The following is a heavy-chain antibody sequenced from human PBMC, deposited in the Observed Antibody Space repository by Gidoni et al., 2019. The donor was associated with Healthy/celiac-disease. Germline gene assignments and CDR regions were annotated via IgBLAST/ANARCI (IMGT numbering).Heavy chain of an antibody. CDR2: IIPIFGTA. CDR3: ARGGVAAAGSYYYGMDV. CDR1: GGTFRSYA. D-gene: IGHD6-13*01. Sequence: QVQLVQSGAEVKKPGSSVKVSCKASGGTFRSYAISWVRQAPGQGLEWMGGIIPIFGTANYAQKFQGRVTITADESTSTAYMELSSLRSEDTAVYYCARGGVAAAGSYYYGMDVWGQGTTVTVSS. J-gene: IGHJ6*02. V-gene: IGHV1-69*01.